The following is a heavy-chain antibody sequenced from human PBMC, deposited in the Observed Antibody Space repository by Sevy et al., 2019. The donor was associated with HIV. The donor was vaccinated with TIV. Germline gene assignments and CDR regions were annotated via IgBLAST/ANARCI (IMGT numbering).Heavy chain of an antibody. D-gene: IGHD1-26*01. CDR1: GFTFSSYT. CDR3: ARDLALSGSYSWLAY. J-gene: IGHJ4*02. V-gene: IGHV3-30*14. Sequence: GGSLRLSCAASGFTFSSYTMHWVRQPPGKGLEWVAFISYDGSRKYYADSVKGRFTISRDNSKNTLYLQMNNLRAEDTAVFYCARDLALSGSYSWLAYWGQGTLVTVSS. CDR2: ISYDGSRK.